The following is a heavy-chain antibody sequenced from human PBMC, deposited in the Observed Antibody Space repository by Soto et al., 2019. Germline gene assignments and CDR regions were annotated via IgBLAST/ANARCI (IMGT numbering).Heavy chain of an antibody. CDR2: INTGNGNS. J-gene: IGHJ5*02. V-gene: IGHV1-3*04. CDR1: GYTFTRYA. D-gene: IGHD1-1*01. Sequence: QVQLVQSGPEVKKPGASVKVSCKASGYTFTRYAMHWVRQAPGQGLERMGWINTGNGNSHYSQKFPGRLTFTGDTSATTAYMELTGLRPEDTAIYSSARNVDDFDPWGQGTLVTVS. CDR3: ARNVDDFDP.